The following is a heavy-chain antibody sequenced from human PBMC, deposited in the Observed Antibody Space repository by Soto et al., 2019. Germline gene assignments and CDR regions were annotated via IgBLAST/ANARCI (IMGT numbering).Heavy chain of an antibody. J-gene: IGHJ4*02. CDR3: ARESTTFYYDSSGDYSSENFDY. CDR2: INPDGSGK. Sequence: GGSLRLSCAASGFSFNNYWMSWVRQAPGKGLAWVANINPDGSGKYYVGSVKGRFTISRDNAKHSLSLQMNSLRAEDTAVYYWARESTTFYYDSSGDYSSENFDYWGQGTAGTVSS. CDR1: GFSFNNYW. V-gene: IGHV3-7*01. D-gene: IGHD3-22*01.